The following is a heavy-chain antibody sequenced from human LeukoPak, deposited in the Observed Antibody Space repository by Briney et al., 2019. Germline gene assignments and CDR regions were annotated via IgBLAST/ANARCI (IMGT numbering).Heavy chain of an antibody. V-gene: IGHV1-46*01. CDR1: GYTFTSYY. Sequence: ASVKVSCKASGYTFTSYYMHWVRQAPGQGLEWMGIINSSGGSTSYAQKFQGRVTMTRDTSTSTVYMELSSLRSEDTAVYYCARAGVVPAASDAFDIWGQGTMVTVSS. CDR2: INSSGGST. D-gene: IGHD2-2*01. CDR3: ARAGVVPAASDAFDI. J-gene: IGHJ3*02.